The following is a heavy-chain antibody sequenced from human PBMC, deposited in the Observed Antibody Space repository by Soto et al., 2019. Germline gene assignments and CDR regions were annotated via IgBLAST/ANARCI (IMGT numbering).Heavy chain of an antibody. Sequence: QVQLVQSGAEVKKPGSSVKVSCKASGGTFSSYAISWVRQAPGQGLEWMGGIIPIFGTANYAQKFQGRVTITADKSTSTAYRELSSLRSEDTAVYYCARRWYGDYIYYYGMDVWGQGTTVTVSS. V-gene: IGHV1-69*06. CDR1: GGTFSSYA. J-gene: IGHJ6*02. CDR2: IIPIFGTA. CDR3: ARRWYGDYIYYYGMDV. D-gene: IGHD4-17*01.